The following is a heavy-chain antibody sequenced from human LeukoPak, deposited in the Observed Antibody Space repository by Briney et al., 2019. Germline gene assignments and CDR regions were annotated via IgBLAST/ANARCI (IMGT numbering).Heavy chain of an antibody. CDR3: ARELRYFDWSRWFDP. CDR1: VFTFSSYE. D-gene: IGHD3-9*01. Sequence: GGSLSLSCAPSVFTFSSYEMNWVRQAPGKGVEWVSYISSSGSTIYYADSVKDRFTISRDNAKNSLYLQINSLRAEDTAVYYCARELRYFDWSRWFDPWGQGTLVTVSS. J-gene: IGHJ5*02. CDR2: ISSSGSTI. V-gene: IGHV3-48*03.